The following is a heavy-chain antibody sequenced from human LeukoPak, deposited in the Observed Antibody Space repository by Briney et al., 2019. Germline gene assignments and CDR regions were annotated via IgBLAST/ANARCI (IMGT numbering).Heavy chain of an antibody. D-gene: IGHD2/OR15-2a*01. CDR2: IYYSGST. CDR3: ARRQRQRSFCLDP. Sequence: KPSETLSLAYTVCGGSISSSSYYCGWIRQPPGKGLGWIGNIYYSGSTYYNPSLKSRVTISVDTSKNQFSLKLSSVTAADTAVYYCARRQRQRSFCLDPWGQGTLVTVSS. V-gene: IGHV4-39*01. CDR1: GGSISSSSYY. J-gene: IGHJ5*02.